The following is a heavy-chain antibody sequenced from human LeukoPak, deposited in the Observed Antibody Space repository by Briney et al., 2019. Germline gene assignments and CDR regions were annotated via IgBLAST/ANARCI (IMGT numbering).Heavy chain of an antibody. J-gene: IGHJ4*02. V-gene: IGHV4-59*01. Sequence: SETLSLTCTVSGGSISSYYWSWIRQPPGKGLEWIGYIYYSGSTNYNPSLKSRVTISVDTSRNQFSLKLSSVTAADTAVYYCARESMATTSVWGQGTLVTVSS. CDR2: IYYSGST. D-gene: IGHD5-24*01. CDR1: GGSISSYY. CDR3: ARESMATTSV.